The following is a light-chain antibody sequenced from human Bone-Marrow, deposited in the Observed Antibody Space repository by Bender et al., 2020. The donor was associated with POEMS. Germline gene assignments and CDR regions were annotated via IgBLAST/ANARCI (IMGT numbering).Light chain of an antibody. Sequence: QSALTQPPSASGSPEQSVTISCTGTSSDVGGHNYVSWYQKYPGKAPKLIIYEDSTRPSGVPDRFSGSKSGNTASLPVSGLQVEDEADYYCSSYAGSTPVVFGGGTKLPVL. J-gene: IGLJ2*01. CDR3: SSYAGSTPVV. V-gene: IGLV2-8*01. CDR1: SSDVGGHNY. CDR2: EDS.